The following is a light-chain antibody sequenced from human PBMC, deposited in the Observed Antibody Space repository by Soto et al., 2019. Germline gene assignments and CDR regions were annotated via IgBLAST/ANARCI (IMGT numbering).Light chain of an antibody. CDR3: SSYAGSNNSYV. Sequence: QSALTQPPSASGSPGQSVTISCTGTSSDVGGYNYVSWYQQHLGKAPKLMIYEVSKRPSGVPDRFSGSKSGNTASLTVSGLQAEDEADYYCSSYAGSNNSYVFGTGTKLTVL. CDR1: SSDVGGYNY. V-gene: IGLV2-8*01. J-gene: IGLJ1*01. CDR2: EVS.